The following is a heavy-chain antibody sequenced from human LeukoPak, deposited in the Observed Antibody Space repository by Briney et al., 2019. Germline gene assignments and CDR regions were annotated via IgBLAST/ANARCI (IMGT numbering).Heavy chain of an antibody. Sequence: ASVKVSCKASGGTFSSYTISWVRQAPGQGLEWMGRIIPILGIANYAQKFQGRVTITADKSTSTAYMELSSLRSEDTAAYYCASVYCSSTSCLNWFDPWGQGTLVTVSS. CDR3: ASVYCSSTSCLNWFDP. CDR2: IIPILGIA. V-gene: IGHV1-69*02. J-gene: IGHJ5*02. D-gene: IGHD2-2*01. CDR1: GGTFSSYT.